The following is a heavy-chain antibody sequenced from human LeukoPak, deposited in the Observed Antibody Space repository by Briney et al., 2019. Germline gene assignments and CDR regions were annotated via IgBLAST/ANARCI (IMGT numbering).Heavy chain of an antibody. Sequence: GGSLRLSCAASGFTFSDYYMSWIRQAPGKGLEWVSYISSSGSTIYYADSVKGRFTISRDNAKNSLYLQMNSLRAEDTAVYYCANTHCDSSPIVWNFWGQGTLVTVSS. D-gene: IGHD6-6*01. V-gene: IGHV3-11*01. CDR1: GFTFSDYY. J-gene: IGHJ4*02. CDR3: ANTHCDSSPIVWNF. CDR2: ISSSGSTI.